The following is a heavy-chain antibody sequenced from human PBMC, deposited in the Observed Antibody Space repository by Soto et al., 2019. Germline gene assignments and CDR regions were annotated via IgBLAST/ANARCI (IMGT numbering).Heavy chain of an antibody. J-gene: IGHJ6*02. D-gene: IGHD2-2*01. CDR2: ISYDGGNK. Sequence: QVQLVESGGGVVQPGRSLRLSCVASGFTFTSYGMHWVRQAPGKGLEWVSVISYDGGNKYYGDSVKGRFTISRDNSKNTLYLQMISLRVEDTAVYYCAKVLGHCSSSSCSREAYYYYGMDVWGQGTTVTVSS. CDR3: AKVLGHCSSSSCSREAYYYYGMDV. CDR1: GFTFTSYG. V-gene: IGHV3-30*18.